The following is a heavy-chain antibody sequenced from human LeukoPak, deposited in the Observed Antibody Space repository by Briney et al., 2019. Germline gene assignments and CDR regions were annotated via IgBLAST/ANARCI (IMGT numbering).Heavy chain of an antibody. V-gene: IGHV4-39*01. J-gene: IGHJ4*02. CDR3: ASLYGDYSTLSDY. Sequence: PSETLSLTCTVSGGSISSSSYYWGWIRQPPGKGLEWIGSIYYSGSTYYNPSLKSRVTISVDTSKNQFSLKLSSVTAADTAVYYCASLYGDYSTLSDYWGQGTLVTVSS. D-gene: IGHD4-17*01. CDR1: GGSISSSSYY. CDR2: IYYSGST.